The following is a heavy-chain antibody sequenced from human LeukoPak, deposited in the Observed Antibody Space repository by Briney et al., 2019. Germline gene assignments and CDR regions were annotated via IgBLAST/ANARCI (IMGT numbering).Heavy chain of an antibody. V-gene: IGHV4-59*01. CDR1: GGSISSYY. D-gene: IGHD2-15*01. J-gene: IGHJ4*02. CDR2: IYYSGST. CDR3: AREDNCSGGTCPIDY. Sequence: SETLSLTCTVSGGSISSYYWNWIRQPPGNGLEWIGYIYYSGSTNYNPSLKSRVTISVDTSKNQFSLKLSSVTAADTAVYYCAREDNCSGGTCPIDYWGQGILVTVSS.